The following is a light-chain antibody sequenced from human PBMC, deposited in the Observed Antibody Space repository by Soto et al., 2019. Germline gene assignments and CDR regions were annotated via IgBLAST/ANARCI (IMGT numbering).Light chain of an antibody. V-gene: IGKV1-33*01. CDR3: QQYDNGPPI. Sequence: DIQMTQSPSSLSASVGDRVTITCQARQDITNYLNWYQQKPEKAPKLLIYDASSLETGVPSRFSGSGSGTDFTLTINSLQPEDFATYYCQQYDNGPPIFGPGTKVDI. CDR1: QDITNY. CDR2: DAS. J-gene: IGKJ3*01.